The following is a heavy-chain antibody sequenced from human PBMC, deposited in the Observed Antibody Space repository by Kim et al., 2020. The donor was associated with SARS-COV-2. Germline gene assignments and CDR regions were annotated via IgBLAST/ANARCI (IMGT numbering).Heavy chain of an antibody. CDR1: GFTFGDYA. V-gene: IGHV3-49*03. Sequence: GGSLRLSCTASGFTFGDYAMSWFRQAPGKGLEWVGFIRSKAYGGTTEYAASVKGRFTISRDDSKSIAYLQMNSLKTEDTAVYYCTRDRPYYYDSSGFSFWSSETDAFDIWGQGTMVTVSS. CDR2: IRSKAYGGTT. D-gene: IGHD3-22*01. CDR3: TRDRPYYYDSSGFSFWSSETDAFDI. J-gene: IGHJ3*02.